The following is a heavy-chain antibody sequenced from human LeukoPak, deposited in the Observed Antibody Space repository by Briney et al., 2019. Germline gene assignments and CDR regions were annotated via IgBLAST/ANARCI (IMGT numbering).Heavy chain of an antibody. CDR3: ASGYCGGACQLGGVDM. D-gene: IGHD2-21*02. CDR2: THYSGAT. J-gene: IGHJ3*02. Sequence: SDTLSLTCTLSGPSISSYYWSWLRQPPGKGLEYVVYTHYSGATNSNPSLKSRVTISLDTSGNQFSLNLSSVTAADTAVYYCASGYCGGACQLGGVDMWGQGTMVTVSS. CDR1: GPSISSYY. V-gene: IGHV4-59*07.